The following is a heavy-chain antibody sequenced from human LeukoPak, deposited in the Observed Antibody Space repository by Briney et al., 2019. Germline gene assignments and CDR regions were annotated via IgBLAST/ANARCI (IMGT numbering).Heavy chain of an antibody. CDR3: ARDFYGSSYYDY. D-gene: IGHD6-13*01. Sequence: SETLSLTCTVSGGSISRYYWSWIRQPPGKGLEWIGYIYYSGTTNYNPSLKSRVTISVDTSKNQFSLKLSSVTAADTAVYYCARDFYGSSYYDYWGQGTLVTVSS. CDR1: GGSISRYY. J-gene: IGHJ4*02. CDR2: IYYSGTT. V-gene: IGHV4-59*01.